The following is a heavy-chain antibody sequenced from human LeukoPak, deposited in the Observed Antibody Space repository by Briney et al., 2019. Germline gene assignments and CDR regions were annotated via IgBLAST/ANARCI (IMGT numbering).Heavy chain of an antibody. CDR1: GFTVSSNY. V-gene: IGHV3-53*01. J-gene: IGHJ4*02. CDR3: ARGGYSSSWYHFDY. CDR2: IYSGGTT. D-gene: IGHD6-13*01. Sequence: GGSLRLSCAASGFTVSSNYMSWVCQAPGKGLEWVSVIYSGGTTNYADFVKGRFTISRDNSKNTLLLQMNSLRAEDTAVYYCARGGYSSSWYHFDYWGRGTLVTVSS.